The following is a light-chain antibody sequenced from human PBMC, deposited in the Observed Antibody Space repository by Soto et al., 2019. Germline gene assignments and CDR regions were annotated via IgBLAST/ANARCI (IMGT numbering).Light chain of an antibody. CDR3: QQYNNSIPLT. J-gene: IGKJ4*01. Sequence: EIVMTQSPATLSVYPGERATLSCRASQSVSSNLAWYQQKPGQAPRLLIYGASTRATGIPARFNGSGSITEFTLTISSLQSEDFAVYYYQQYNNSIPLTFGGVNKVEIK. V-gene: IGKV3-15*01. CDR1: QSVSSN. CDR2: GAS.